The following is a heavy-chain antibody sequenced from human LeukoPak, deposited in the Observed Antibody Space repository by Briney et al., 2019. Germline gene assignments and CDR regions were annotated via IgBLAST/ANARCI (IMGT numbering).Heavy chain of an antibody. Sequence: GGSLRLSCTVSGFTVSSNSMSWVRQAPGKGLEWVSFIYSDNTHYSDSVKGRFTISRDNSKNTLYLQMNSLRAEDTAVYYCARNGLWFGELYLDYWGQGTLVTVSS. D-gene: IGHD3-10*01. CDR1: GFTVSSNS. V-gene: IGHV3-53*01. CDR3: ARNGLWFGELYLDY. CDR2: IYSDNT. J-gene: IGHJ4*02.